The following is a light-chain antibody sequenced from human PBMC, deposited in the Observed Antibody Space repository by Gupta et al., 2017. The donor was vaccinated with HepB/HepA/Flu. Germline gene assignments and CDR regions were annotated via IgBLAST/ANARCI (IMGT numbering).Light chain of an antibody. Sequence: QFAPTPPPSASGSPGQSVTNSCPGTSSDVGGYNHVSWYQQHPGPAPKLMIFEVNQRPSGVPDRFSGSKSGNTASLTVSGLQADDEANYYCSSYAGSNNVVFGGGTKLTVL. CDR2: EVN. V-gene: IGLV2-8*01. CDR3: SSYAGSNNVV. CDR1: SSDVGGYNH. J-gene: IGLJ2*01.